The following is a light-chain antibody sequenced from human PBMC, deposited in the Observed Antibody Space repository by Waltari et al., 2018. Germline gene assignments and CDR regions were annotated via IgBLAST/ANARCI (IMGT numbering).Light chain of an antibody. CDR1: SSNIGAGYD. V-gene: IGLV1-40*01. J-gene: IGLJ2*01. CDR3: QSYDGNLSDVI. CDR2: GNN. Sequence: QSVLTQPPSVSGAPGQRVTISCTGSSSNIGAGYDVHWYQQFPGTAPKVLIEGNNNRPSGVPDRFSGSKSDTSASLAITGLQAEDEADYYCQSYDGNLSDVIFGGGTKLTVL.